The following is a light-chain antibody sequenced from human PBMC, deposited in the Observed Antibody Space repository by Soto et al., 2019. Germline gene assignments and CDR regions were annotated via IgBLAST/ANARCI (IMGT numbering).Light chain of an antibody. CDR2: EVS. CDR1: SSDVGGYNY. V-gene: IGLV2-8*01. J-gene: IGLJ1*01. CDR3: SSHAGSKRV. Sequence: QSALTQPPSASGSPGQSVTISCTGTSSDVGGYNYVSWYQQHPGKAPKLMIYEVSKRPSGVPDRFSGSKSGNTASLTVSGLQAEDEADYYCSSHAGSKRVFGTGTKPTVL.